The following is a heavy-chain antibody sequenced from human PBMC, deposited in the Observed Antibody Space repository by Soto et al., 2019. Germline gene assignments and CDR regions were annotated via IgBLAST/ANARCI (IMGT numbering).Heavy chain of an antibody. Sequence: SETLSLTCTVSGGSSSSGGYYWGWIRQHPGKGLEWIGYIYSSGVTYYDPSLKSRVTMSVDMSKNQFSLRLSSVTAADTAVYYCATKPNGLYYFDYWGQGALVTVSS. D-gene: IGHD2-8*01. CDR3: ATKPNGLYYFDY. V-gene: IGHV4-31*03. CDR1: GGSSSSGGYY. J-gene: IGHJ4*02. CDR2: IYSSGVT.